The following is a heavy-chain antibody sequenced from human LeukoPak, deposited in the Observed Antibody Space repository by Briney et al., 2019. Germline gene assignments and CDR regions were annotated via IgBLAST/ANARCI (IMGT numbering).Heavy chain of an antibody. CDR1: GGSISSGGYY. D-gene: IGHD3-10*01. V-gene: IGHV4-31*03. Sequence: PSQTLSLTCTVSGGSISSGGYYWSWIRQHPGKGLEWIGYIYYSGSTYYNPSLKSRVTISVDTSKNQFSLKLSSVTAADTAVYYCARDRGSGSHLDYWGQGTLVTVSS. CDR2: IYYSGST. CDR3: ARDRGSGSHLDY. J-gene: IGHJ4*02.